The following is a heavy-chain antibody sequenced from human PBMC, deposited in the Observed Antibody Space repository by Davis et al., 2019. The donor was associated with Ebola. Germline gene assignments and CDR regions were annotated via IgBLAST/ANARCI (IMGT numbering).Heavy chain of an antibody. CDR2: ISYYDGRNT. Sequence: GESLKISCAASGFTFNTYAMHWVRQAPGKGLEWVAVISYYDGRNTKYAESVRGRFTFSRDNSQSTLYLHMNSLRVEDTAIYYCAKHYSGSYCQDSWGQGTLVTVSS. CDR3: AKHYSGSYCQDS. V-gene: IGHV3-30*18. D-gene: IGHD1-26*01. CDR1: GFTFNTYA. J-gene: IGHJ4*02.